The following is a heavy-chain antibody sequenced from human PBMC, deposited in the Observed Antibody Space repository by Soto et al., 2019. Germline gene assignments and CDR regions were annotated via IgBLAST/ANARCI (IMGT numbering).Heavy chain of an antibody. D-gene: IGHD5-18*01. V-gene: IGHV1-69*13. CDR3: ARGGYSYGQVDY. CDR2: IIPIFGTA. Sequence: ASVKVSCKASGGTFSSYAISWVRQAPGQGLEWMGGIIPIFGTANYAQKFQGRVTITADESTSTAYMELSSLRSEDTAVYYCARGGYSYGQVDYWGQGTLVTVSS. J-gene: IGHJ4*02. CDR1: GGTFSSYA.